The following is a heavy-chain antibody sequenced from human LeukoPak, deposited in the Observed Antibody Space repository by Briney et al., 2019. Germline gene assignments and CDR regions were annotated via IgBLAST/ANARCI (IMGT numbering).Heavy chain of an antibody. J-gene: IGHJ4*02. CDR3: ARGPRSSDFIWGSYAPRKYSFDY. V-gene: IGHV4-38-2*02. D-gene: IGHD3-16*01. CDR1: GYSISSGYY. CDR2: IYHSGST. Sequence: PSETLSLTCTVSGYSISSGYYWGWIRQPPGKGLEWIGSIYHSGSTYYNPSLKSRVTISVDTSKNQFSLKLSSVTAADTAVYYCARGPRSSDFIWGSYAPRKYSFDYWGQGTLVTVSS.